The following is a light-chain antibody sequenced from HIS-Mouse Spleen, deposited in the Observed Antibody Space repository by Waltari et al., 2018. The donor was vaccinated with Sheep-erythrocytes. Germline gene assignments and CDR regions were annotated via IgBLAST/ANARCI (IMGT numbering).Light chain of an antibody. CDR2: DNN. V-gene: IGLV1-51*01. J-gene: IGLJ2*01. CDR3: GTWDSSLSAGGV. Sequence: QSVLTQPPSVSAAPGQKVTISCSGSSSNIGNNYVSWYQQLPRTAPKLLIYDNNKRPAGSPDRFSGSKSGTSATLGITGLQTGDEADYYCGTWDSSLSAGGVFGGGTKLTVL. CDR1: SSNIGNNY.